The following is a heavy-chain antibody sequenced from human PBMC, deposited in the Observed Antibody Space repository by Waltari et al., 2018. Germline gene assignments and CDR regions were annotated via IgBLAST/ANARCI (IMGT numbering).Heavy chain of an antibody. CDR3: ASPMPGAYYYGMDV. J-gene: IGHJ6*02. CDR1: AFTITTNY. CDR2: IYSGGST. V-gene: IGHV3-53*01. Sequence: EVQMVESGGTLVRPGGSLRLTCAPSAFTITTNYLSWVRQAPGKGLEWVSAIYSGGSTYYADSVKGRFTISRDSSNNTLYLQMNSLRGEDTAVYHCASPMPGAYYYGMDVWGPGTTVIVSS. D-gene: IGHD1-26*01.